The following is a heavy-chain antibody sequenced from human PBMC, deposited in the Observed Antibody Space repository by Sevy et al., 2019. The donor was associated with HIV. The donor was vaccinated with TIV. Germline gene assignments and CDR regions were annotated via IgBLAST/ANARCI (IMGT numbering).Heavy chain of an antibody. CDR1: GYTFTSYG. CDR2: ISAYNGNT. V-gene: IGHV1-18*01. D-gene: IGHD6-6*01. CDR3: ARYSSSSETYYYYGMDV. Sequence: ASVKVSCKASGYTFTSYGISWVRQALGQGLEWMGWISAYNGNTNYAQKLQGRVTMTTDTSTSTAYMELRSLRSDDTAVYYCARYSSSSETYYYYGMDVWGQGTTVTVSS. J-gene: IGHJ6*02.